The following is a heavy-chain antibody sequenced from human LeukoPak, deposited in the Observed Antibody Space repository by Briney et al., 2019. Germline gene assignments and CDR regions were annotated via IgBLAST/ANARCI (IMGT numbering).Heavy chain of an antibody. CDR2: INPNSGGT. CDR1: GYTFTSYD. V-gene: IGHV1-2*02. CDR3: ARAASGSYYSVY. Sequence: ASVKVSCKASGYTFTSYDINWVRQATGQGLEWMGWINPNSGGTNSAQKFQGRVTMTRDTSISTAYMELSRLRSDDTAMYYCARAASGSYYSVYWGQGTLVTVSS. J-gene: IGHJ4*02. D-gene: IGHD1-26*01.